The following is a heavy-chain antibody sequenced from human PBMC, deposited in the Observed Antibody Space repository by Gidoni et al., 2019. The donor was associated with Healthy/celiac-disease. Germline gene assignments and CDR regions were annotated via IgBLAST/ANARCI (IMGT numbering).Heavy chain of an antibody. J-gene: IGHJ4*02. Sequence: QVTLKESGPVLVKPTETLTLTCTVSGFSLSNARMGVSWTRQPPGKALEWLAHIFSNDEKSYSTSLKSRLTISKDTSKSQVVLTMTNMDPVDTATYYCARTGSSWYYFDYWGQGTLVTVSS. V-gene: IGHV2-26*01. CDR3: ARTGSSWYYFDY. CDR2: IFSNDEK. D-gene: IGHD6-13*01. CDR1: GFSLSNARMG.